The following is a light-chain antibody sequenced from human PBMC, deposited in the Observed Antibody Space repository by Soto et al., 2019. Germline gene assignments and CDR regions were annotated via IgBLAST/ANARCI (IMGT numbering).Light chain of an antibody. CDR1: SSDVGSYNL. CDR2: DVS. V-gene: IGLV2-23*02. J-gene: IGLJ1*01. CDR3: CSYAGSSTLV. Sequence: QSALTQPASVSGSPGQSITISCTGTSSDVGSYNLVSWYQQHPGKAPKLMIYDVSKRSSGVSNRFSGSKSGNTASLTISGLQAEDEADYYCCSYAGSSTLVFGAGTKLTVL.